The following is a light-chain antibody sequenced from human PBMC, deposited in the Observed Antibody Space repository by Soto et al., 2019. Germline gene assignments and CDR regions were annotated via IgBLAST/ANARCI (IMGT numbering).Light chain of an antibody. Sequence: QSLLTQAASVSGSPGQSSTISCTGTRSDIGAYNYVSWYQQYPGKAPKLMIYGVTNRPSGVSNRFSGSKTGNTASLTISGLQAEDEADYYCLSHRSGDSHVFGTGTKVTVL. V-gene: IGLV2-14*01. CDR1: RSDIGAYNY. CDR2: GVT. CDR3: LSHRSGDSHV. J-gene: IGLJ1*01.